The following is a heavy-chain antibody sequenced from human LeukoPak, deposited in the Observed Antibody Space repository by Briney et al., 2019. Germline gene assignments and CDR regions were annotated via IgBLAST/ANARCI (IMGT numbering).Heavy chain of an antibody. CDR3: ARLDSSGYYFDY. D-gene: IGHD3-22*01. V-gene: IGHV3-21*01. Sequence: GGSLRLSCAASGFTFSSYSMNWVRQAPGKGLEWVLSISSSSSYIYYADSVKGRFTISRDNAKNSLYLQMNSLRAEDTAVYYCARLDSSGYYFDYWGQGTLVTVSS. CDR2: ISSSSSYI. J-gene: IGHJ4*02. CDR1: GFTFSSYS.